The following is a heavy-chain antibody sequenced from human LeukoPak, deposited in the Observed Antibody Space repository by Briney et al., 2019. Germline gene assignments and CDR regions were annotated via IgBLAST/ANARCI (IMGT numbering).Heavy chain of an antibody. CDR1: GGSISSYY. J-gene: IGHJ4*02. D-gene: IGHD2-2*01. CDR2: IYYSGST. CDR3: AREDLFRVV. V-gene: IGHV4-59*01. Sequence: PSETLSLTCTVSGGSISSYYWSWIRQPPGKGLEWIGYIYYSGSTNYNPSLKSRVTISVDTSKNQFSLKLSSVTAAGTAVYYCAREDLFRVVWGQGTLVTVSS.